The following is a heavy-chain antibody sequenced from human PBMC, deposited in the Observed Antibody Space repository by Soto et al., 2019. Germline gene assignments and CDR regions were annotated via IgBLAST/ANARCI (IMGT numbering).Heavy chain of an antibody. CDR3: ARAGPKMSPVFYDSSGYPYFPFDP. Sequence: SETLSLTCAVSSGSISSTNWWSWVRQSPGKGLEWIGEIYHSGSTNYNPYLKSRVTISVDTSKNQFSLKLSSVTAADTAVYYCARAGPKMSPVFYDSSGYPYFPFDPWGQGTLVTVSS. D-gene: IGHD3-22*01. CDR2: IYHSGST. V-gene: IGHV4-4*02. CDR1: SGSISSTNW. J-gene: IGHJ5*02.